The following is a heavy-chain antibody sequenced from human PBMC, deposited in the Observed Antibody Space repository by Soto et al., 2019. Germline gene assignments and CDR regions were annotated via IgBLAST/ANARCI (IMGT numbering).Heavy chain of an antibody. D-gene: IGHD3-22*01. CDR1: GFTVSSNY. J-gene: IGHJ4*02. CDR3: ARVDYYVSRRYSSSYFYY. V-gene: IGHV3-66*01. Sequence: GGSLRLSCAASGFTVSSNYMSWGRQAPGKGLEWVSVIYSGGSTYYADSVKGRFTISRDNSKNTLYLQMNSLRAEDTAVYYCARVDYYVSRRYSSSYFYYRAQRTLVTVSS. CDR2: IYSGGST.